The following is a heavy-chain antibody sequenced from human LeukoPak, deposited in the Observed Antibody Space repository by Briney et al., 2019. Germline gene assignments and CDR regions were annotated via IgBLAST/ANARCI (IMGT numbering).Heavy chain of an antibody. CDR1: GGSISSGGYY. CDR2: IYYSGST. CDR3: ARRGIAAAGYDY. D-gene: IGHD6-13*01. Sequence: SETLSLTCTVSGGSISSGGYYWSWIRQHPGKGLEWIGYIYYSGSTNYNPSLKSRVTISVDTSKNQFSLKLSSVTAADTAVYYCARRGIAAAGYDYWGQGTLVTVSS. J-gene: IGHJ4*02. V-gene: IGHV4-61*08.